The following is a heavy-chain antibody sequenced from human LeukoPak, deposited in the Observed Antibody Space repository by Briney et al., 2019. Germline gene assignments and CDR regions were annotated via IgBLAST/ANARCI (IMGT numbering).Heavy chain of an antibody. Sequence: SETLSLTCSVSGGSISSYYWSWIRQSPGRGLEWIGYIHSSGSTNYSPSLKSRVTTSVDSSKNQFSLKLKSVTAADTAVYYCARGRGVTQFYDTSGYSDSFYFDSWGQGTLVTVSS. V-gene: IGHV4-59*01. CDR3: ARGRGVTQFYDTSGYSDSFYFDS. J-gene: IGHJ4*02. D-gene: IGHD3-22*01. CDR2: IHSSGST. CDR1: GGSISSYY.